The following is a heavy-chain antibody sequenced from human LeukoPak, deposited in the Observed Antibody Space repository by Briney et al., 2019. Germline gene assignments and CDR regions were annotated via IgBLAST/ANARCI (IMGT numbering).Heavy chain of an antibody. CDR2: ISWDGGST. CDR3: AKILDAAFDI. J-gene: IGHJ3*02. CDR1: GFTFDDYT. Sequence: GGSLRLSCGASGFTFDDYTMHWVRQAPRKDLEWVSLISWDGGSTYYADSVKGRFTISRDNSKNSLYLQMNSLRTEDTALYYCAKILDAAFDIWGQGTMVTVSS. V-gene: IGHV3-43*01. D-gene: IGHD2-2*03.